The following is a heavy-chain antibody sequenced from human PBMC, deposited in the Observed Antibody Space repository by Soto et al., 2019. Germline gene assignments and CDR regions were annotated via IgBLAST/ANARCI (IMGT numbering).Heavy chain of an antibody. V-gene: IGHV3-9*01. CDR3: AKGTYDSSGYYTAPDY. CDR2: ITWNSGYI. Sequence: EVQLVESGGGLVQPGRSLRLSCAASGFSFDDYAMHWVRQAPGRGLEWVSGITWNSGYIGYADSVKGRFTISKDNAKNSLYLKMNSLRPKDTAVYYCAKGTYDSSGYYTAPDYWGQGTLVTVSS. CDR1: GFSFDDYA. D-gene: IGHD3-22*01. J-gene: IGHJ4*02.